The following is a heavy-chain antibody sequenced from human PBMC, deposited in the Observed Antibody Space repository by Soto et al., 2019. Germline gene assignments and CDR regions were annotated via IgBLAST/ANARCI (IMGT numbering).Heavy chain of an antibody. CDR1: GGTFSSYA. V-gene: IGHV1-69*01. Sequence: QVQLVQSGAEVKKPGSSVKVSCKASGGTFSSYAISWVRQAPGQGLEWMGGIIPIFGTANYAQKFQGRVTIPADESTSTPYMELSSMRSEDTAVYYWARKLWRLSGLAAEYGDWGQGTLVTVSS. J-gene: IGHJ4*02. CDR3: ARKLWRLSGLAAEYGD. D-gene: IGHD6-13*01. CDR2: IIPIFGTA.